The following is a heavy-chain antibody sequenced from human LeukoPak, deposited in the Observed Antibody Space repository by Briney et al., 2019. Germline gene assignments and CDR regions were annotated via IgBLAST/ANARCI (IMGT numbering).Heavy chain of an antibody. Sequence: ASVKVSCKASGYTFTSYYMHWVRQAPGQGLEWMGIINPSGGSTSYAQKFQGRVTMTSDTSTSTVYMELSSLRSEDTAVYYCARDCTNGVCYSDAFDIWGQGTMVTVSS. J-gene: IGHJ3*02. CDR1: GYTFTSYY. V-gene: IGHV1-46*01. D-gene: IGHD2-8*01. CDR3: ARDCTNGVCYSDAFDI. CDR2: INPSGGST.